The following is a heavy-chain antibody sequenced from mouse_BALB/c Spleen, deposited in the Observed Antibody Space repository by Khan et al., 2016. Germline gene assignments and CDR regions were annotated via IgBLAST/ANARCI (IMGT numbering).Heavy chain of an antibody. V-gene: IGHV7-3*02. J-gene: IGHJ3*01. CDR3: ASLTGTIAY. CDR2: IRNTAGGYTT. Sequence: EVELVESGGGLVQTGGSLRLSCATSGFTFTDYYMTWVRQPPGKALEWLGFIRNTAGGYTTEYSASVKGRFTISRDNSQSILYLQMNTLRAEDSATYYCASLTGTIAYWGQGTLVTVSA. D-gene: IGHD4-1*01. CDR1: GFTFTDYY.